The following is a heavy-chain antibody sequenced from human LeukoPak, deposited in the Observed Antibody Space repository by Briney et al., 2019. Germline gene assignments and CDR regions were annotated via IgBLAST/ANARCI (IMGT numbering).Heavy chain of an antibody. Sequence: PGGSLRLSCAASGFTFSSYWMSWVRQAPGKGLEWVSSISIFSDFIYYVDSVKGRFTISRRNAKNSLYLQLNSLRAEDTAVYYCARGGLDGYNYALDYWGQGTLVTVSS. J-gene: IGHJ4*02. CDR2: ISIFSDFI. D-gene: IGHD5-24*01. CDR3: ARGGLDGYNYALDY. CDR1: GFTFSSYW. V-gene: IGHV3-21*01.